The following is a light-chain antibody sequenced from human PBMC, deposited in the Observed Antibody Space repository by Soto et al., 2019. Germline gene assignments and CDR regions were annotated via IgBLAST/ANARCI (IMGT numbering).Light chain of an antibody. Sequence: EILSTQPQATLYFSHREGHTLASRASQSVRGYLAWYQQKLGQAPRLLISDAYNRAAGVPARFSGSGSGADFTLTISSLEPEDFAVYYCQQRSAWPLTFGGGTKVDIK. CDR1: QSVRGY. CDR3: QQRSAWPLT. CDR2: DAY. V-gene: IGKV3-11*01. J-gene: IGKJ4*01.